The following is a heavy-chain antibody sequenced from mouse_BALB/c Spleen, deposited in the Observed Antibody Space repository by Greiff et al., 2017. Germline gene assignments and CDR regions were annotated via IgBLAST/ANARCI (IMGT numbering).Heavy chain of an antibody. D-gene: IGHD1-1*01. J-gene: IGHJ4*01. CDR3: ANTVVANYYAMDY. Sequence: VQLQESGPGLVAPSQSLSITCTVSGFSLTSYGVHWVRQPPGKGLEWLGVIWAGGSTNYNSALMSRLSISKDNSKSQVFLKMNSLQTDDTAMYYCANTVVANYYAMDYWGQGTSVTVSS. V-gene: IGHV2-9*02. CDR1: GFSLTSYG. CDR2: IWAGGST.